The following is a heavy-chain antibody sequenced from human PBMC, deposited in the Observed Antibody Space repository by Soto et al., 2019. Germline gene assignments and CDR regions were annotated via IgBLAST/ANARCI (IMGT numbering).Heavy chain of an antibody. J-gene: IGHJ4*02. D-gene: IGHD6-13*01. V-gene: IGHV4-59*08. Sequence: SGPLYLTFTVSGDSSRSYKWSRIRQPTGRRLEWIGYIDSNGGTSYNPSLQSRVTISIDTSTKQFSLMLSSVTAADTAVYYCARRQSSSWYGLWGQGTLVTVS. CDR2: IDSNGGT. CDR1: GDSSRSYK. CDR3: ARRQSSSWYGL.